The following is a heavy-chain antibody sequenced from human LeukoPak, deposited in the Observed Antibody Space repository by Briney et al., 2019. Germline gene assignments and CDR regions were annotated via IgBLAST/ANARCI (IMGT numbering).Heavy chain of an antibody. CDR3: ARVTKYYYGSETFYFFEH. J-gene: IGHJ4*02. CDR2: ISSSSSYI. Sequence: GSLRLSCAASGFTFSSYSMNWVRQAPGKGLEWVSSISSSSSYIYYADSVKGRFTISRDNAKNSLYLQINSLRVEDTALYYCARVTKYYYGSETFYFFEHWGQGTPVTASS. CDR1: GFTFSSYS. V-gene: IGHV3-21*01. D-gene: IGHD3-10*01.